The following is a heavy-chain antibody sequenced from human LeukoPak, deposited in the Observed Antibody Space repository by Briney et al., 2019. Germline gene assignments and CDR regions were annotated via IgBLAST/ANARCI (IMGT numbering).Heavy chain of an antibody. D-gene: IGHD3-22*01. CDR2: IYYSGST. CDR3: AAWGYYDSSGYRGWFDP. CDR1: GGSISSYY. J-gene: IGHJ5*02. V-gene: IGHV4-59*01. Sequence: SETLSLTCTVSGGSISSYYWSWIRQPPGKGLEWIGYIYYSGSTNYNPSLKSRVTIAVDTSKNQFSLKLSSVTAADTAVYYCAAWGYYDSSGYRGWFDPWGQGTLVTVSS.